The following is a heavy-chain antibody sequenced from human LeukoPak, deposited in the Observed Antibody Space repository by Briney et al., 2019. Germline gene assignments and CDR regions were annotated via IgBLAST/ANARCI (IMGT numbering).Heavy chain of an antibody. CDR2: ISAYNGNT. CDR3: AREVKAMATYYYYYGMDV. D-gene: IGHD5-18*01. Sequence: GASVKVSCTASGYSFTSYCISWVRQAPGQGLEWMGWISAYNGNTNYAQKLQGRVTMTTDTTTSTAYMELRSLRSDDTAVYYCAREVKAMATYYYYYGMDVWGQGTTVTVSS. J-gene: IGHJ6*02. V-gene: IGHV1-18*01. CDR1: GYSFTSYC.